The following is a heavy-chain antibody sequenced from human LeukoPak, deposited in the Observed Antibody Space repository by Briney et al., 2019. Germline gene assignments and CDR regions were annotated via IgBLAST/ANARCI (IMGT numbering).Heavy chain of an antibody. Sequence: SETLSLTCNVSGGSISGYHWSWIRQPPGKGLEWLGYIYYSGSSNYNPSLKSRVTITADTSKNQFSLKLSSVTAADTAVYYCARVPRSYYYYYMDVWGKGTTVTVSS. J-gene: IGHJ6*03. CDR3: ARVPRSYYYYYMDV. CDR2: IYYSGSS. V-gene: IGHV4-59*01. CDR1: GGSISGYH.